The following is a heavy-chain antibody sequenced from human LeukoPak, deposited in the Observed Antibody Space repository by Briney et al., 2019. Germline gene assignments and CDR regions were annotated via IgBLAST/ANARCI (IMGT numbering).Heavy chain of an antibody. CDR2: IRYDGSSI. J-gene: IGHJ4*02. CDR3: TTDHRTIYGVVFPDY. CDR1: GFTFRDYG. V-gene: IGHV3-30*02. D-gene: IGHD3-3*01. Sequence: GGSLRLSCAASGFTFRDYGMHWVRQAPGKGLEWVAFIRYDGSSIFYADSVKGRFTISRDNFKNTLYLQMNSLQTEDTAVYYCTTDHRTIYGVVFPDYWGQGTLVTVSS.